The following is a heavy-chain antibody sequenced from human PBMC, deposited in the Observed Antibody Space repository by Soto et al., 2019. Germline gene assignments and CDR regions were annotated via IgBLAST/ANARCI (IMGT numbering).Heavy chain of an antibody. J-gene: IGHJ4*02. CDR1: GGSISSSSYY. CDR3: AREGGGYCSGGSCQVDY. D-gene: IGHD2-15*01. Sequence: QLQLQESGPGLVKPSETLSLTCTVSGGSISSSSYYWGWIRQPPGKGLEWIGSIYYRGKTYYNPSLKSRVTIAVDTSTNQFSLKLISVTAADTAVYYCAREGGGYCSGGSCQVDYWGQGTLVTVSS. CDR2: IYYRGKT. V-gene: IGHV4-39*02.